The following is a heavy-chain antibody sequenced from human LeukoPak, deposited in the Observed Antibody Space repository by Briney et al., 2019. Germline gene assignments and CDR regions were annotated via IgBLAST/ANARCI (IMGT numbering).Heavy chain of an antibody. CDR1: GFTFSNYE. J-gene: IGHJ6*03. D-gene: IGHD5-24*01. CDR3: ATEITPYYYMDV. CDR2: LTTSGSTK. Sequence: GGSLRLSCATSGFTFSNYEMNWVRQAPGKGLEWISYLTTSGSTKYYADSVKGRFTISRDNDKNSLYLQMNSLRADDTAVYYCATEITPYYYMDVWGKGTTVTVSS. V-gene: IGHV3-48*03.